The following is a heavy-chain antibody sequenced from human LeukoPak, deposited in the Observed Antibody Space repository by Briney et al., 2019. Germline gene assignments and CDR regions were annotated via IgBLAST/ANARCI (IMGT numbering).Heavy chain of an antibody. V-gene: IGHV4-39*01. D-gene: IGHD2-21*02. CDR3: TRLWVGTLYYFDY. CDR2: IYYSGST. J-gene: IGHJ4*02. CDR1: GGSISSSSYY. Sequence: SETLSLTCTVSGGSISSSSYYWGWIRQPPGRGLEWFGSIYYSGSTYYNPTLKSRVTISVHTSKNHFSLKLSAVTAADTAVYYCTRLWVGTLYYFDYWGEGTLVTLSS.